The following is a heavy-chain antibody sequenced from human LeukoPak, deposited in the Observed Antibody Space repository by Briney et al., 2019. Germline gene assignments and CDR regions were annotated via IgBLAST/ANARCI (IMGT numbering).Heavy chain of an antibody. CDR1: GFTFSSYG. Sequence: GGSLRLSCAASGFTFSSYGMHWVRQAPGKGLEWVAVIWYDGSNKYYADSVKGRFTISRDNSKNTLYLQMNSLRAEDTAVYYCARGWYYDSSGYYYPDAFDSWGQGTMVTVSS. J-gene: IGHJ3*02. D-gene: IGHD3-22*01. V-gene: IGHV3-33*01. CDR3: ARGWYYDSSGYYYPDAFDS. CDR2: IWYDGSNK.